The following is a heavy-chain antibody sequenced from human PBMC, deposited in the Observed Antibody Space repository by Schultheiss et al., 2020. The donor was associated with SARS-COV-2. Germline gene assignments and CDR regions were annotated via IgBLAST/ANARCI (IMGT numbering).Heavy chain of an antibody. J-gene: IGHJ6*01. Sequence: SCTVSGGSISSGGYYWSWIRQHPGKGLEWIGYIYYSGSTYYNPSLKSRVTISVDTSKNQFSLKLSSVTAADTAVYYCAREGHVVVPAGYYYGMDVWGQGTTVTVSS. CDR1: GGSISSGGYY. CDR3: AREGHVVVPAGYYYGMDV. V-gene: IGHV4-31*03. D-gene: IGHD2-2*01. CDR2: IYYSGST.